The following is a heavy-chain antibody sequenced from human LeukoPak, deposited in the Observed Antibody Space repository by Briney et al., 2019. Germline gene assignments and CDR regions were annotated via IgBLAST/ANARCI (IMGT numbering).Heavy chain of an antibody. CDR1: GGSISSGSYY. CDR3: ARDLPSHYVGLVDYYYYYYYMDV. D-gene: IGHD3-16*01. J-gene: IGHJ6*03. V-gene: IGHV4-61*02. CDR2: IYTSGST. Sequence: SETLSLTCTVSGGSISSGSYYWSWIRQPAGKGLEWIGRIYTSGSTNYNSSLKSRVTISVDTSKNQFSLKLSSVTAADTAVYYCARDLPSHYVGLVDYYYYYYYMDVWGKGTTVTISS.